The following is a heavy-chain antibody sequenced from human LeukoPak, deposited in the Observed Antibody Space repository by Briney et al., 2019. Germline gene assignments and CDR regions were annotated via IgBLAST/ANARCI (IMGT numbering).Heavy chain of an antibody. CDR2: IRTRSDTYAA. Sequence: GGSLRLSCAASGFSFSAASIHWVRQASGKGPEWIGRIRTRSDTYAAMYAASVRHRFSISRDDSKNTAYLQMNSLKSDDTAVYYCTRRSRLGTRYWNFDLWGRGTQVAVSS. CDR3: TRRSRLGTRYWNFDL. V-gene: IGHV3-73*01. J-gene: IGHJ2*01. D-gene: IGHD1-1*01. CDR1: GFSFSAAS.